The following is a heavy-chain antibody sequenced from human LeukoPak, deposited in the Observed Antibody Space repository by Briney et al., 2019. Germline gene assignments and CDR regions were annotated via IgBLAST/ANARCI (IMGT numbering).Heavy chain of an antibody. J-gene: IGHJ4*02. Sequence: TASETLSLTCTVSGDSISSSSYYWGWIRQPPGKGLEWIGEVHKSGSTNYYPSLQSRVTISIDKSKNQIALELTSVTAADTAVYYCAREIVGAPTPGAYWGQGILVTVSS. CDR1: GDSISSSSYY. V-gene: IGHV4-39*06. CDR3: AREIVGAPTPGAY. D-gene: IGHD1-26*01. CDR2: VHKSGST.